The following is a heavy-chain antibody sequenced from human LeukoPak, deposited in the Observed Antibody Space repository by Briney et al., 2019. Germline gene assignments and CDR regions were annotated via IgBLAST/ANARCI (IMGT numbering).Heavy chain of an antibody. D-gene: IGHD6-19*01. J-gene: IGHJ4*02. V-gene: IGHV1-69*05. CDR2: IIPIFGTA. CDR1: GGTFSSYA. CDR3: ARGESIAVAGTGSPFTFDY. Sequence: GASVKVSCKASGGTFSSYAISWVRQAPGQGLEWMGGIIPIFGTANYAQKFQGRVTITTDESTSTAYMELSSLRSEDPAVYYCARGESIAVAGTGSPFTFDYWGQGTLVTVSS.